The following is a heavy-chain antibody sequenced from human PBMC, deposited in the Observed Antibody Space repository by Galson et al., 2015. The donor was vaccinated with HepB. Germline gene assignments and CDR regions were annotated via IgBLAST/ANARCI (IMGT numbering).Heavy chain of an antibody. D-gene: IGHD4-17*01. CDR2: ISAYNGNT. CDR1: GYTFTSYG. CDR3: ARDRDYGDYVSDDLINWFDP. Sequence: SVKVSCKASGYTFTSYGISWVRQAPGQGLEWMGWISAYNGNTNYAQKLQGRVTMTTDTSTSTAYMELRSLRSDDTAVYYCARDRDYGDYVSDDLINWFDPWGQGTLVTVSS. J-gene: IGHJ5*02. V-gene: IGHV1-18*04.